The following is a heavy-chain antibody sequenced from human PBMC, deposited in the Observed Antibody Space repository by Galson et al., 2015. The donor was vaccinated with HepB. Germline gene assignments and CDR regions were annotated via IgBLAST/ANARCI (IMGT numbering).Heavy chain of an antibody. CDR2: IYHSGST. CDR3: AREKNAFDI. V-gene: IGHV4-30-2*01. J-gene: IGHJ3*02. CDR1: GGSISSGGYS. Sequence: LTCAVSGGSISSGGYSWSWIRQPPGKGLEWIGYIYHSGSTYYNPSLKSRVTISVDRSKNQFSLKLSSVTAADTAVYYCAREKNAFDIWGQGTMVTVSS.